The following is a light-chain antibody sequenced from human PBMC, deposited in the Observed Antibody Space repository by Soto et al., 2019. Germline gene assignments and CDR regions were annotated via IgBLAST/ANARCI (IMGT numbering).Light chain of an antibody. J-gene: IGLJ1*01. CDR3: QSYDSSLSASYV. V-gene: IGLV1-40*01. Sequence: QSALTQPPSVSGGPGQSVRISCTGFSSNIGAGCEVHWYQHLPGKAPKLLIYGNTNRPSGVPDRFSGSKSGTSASLAITGLQAEDEADYFCQSYDSSLSASYVFGGGTKVTVL. CDR1: SSNIGAGCE. CDR2: GNT.